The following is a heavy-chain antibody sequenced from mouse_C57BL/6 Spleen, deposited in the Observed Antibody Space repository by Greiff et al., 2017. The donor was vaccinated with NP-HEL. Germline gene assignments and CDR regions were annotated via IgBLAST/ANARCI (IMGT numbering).Heavy chain of an antibody. V-gene: IGHV1-69*01. CDR1: GYTFTSYW. CDR3: ARDHNYYGSSYWYFDV. D-gene: IGHD1-1*01. CDR2: IDPSDSYT. J-gene: IGHJ1*03. Sequence: VQLQQPGAELVMPGASVKLSCKASGYTFTSYWMHWVKQRPGQGLEWIGEIDPSDSYTNYNQKFKGKSTLTVDKSSSTAYMQLSSLTSEDSAVYYCARDHNYYGSSYWYFDVWGTGTTVTVSS.